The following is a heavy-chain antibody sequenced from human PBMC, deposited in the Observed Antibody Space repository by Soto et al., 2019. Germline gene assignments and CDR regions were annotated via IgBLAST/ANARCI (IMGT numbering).Heavy chain of an antibody. J-gene: IGHJ4*02. V-gene: IGHV3-49*03. Sequence: EVQLVESGGALVQPGRSLRLSCTTSGFTFGDYAMSWFRQAPGKGPEWVGLIRSNSHGGTTEYAASVKGRFTISRDDSISIAYLQMNSLKTGDTAVYYCARDFSLVVVPAEIIPVDYWGQGILVTVSS. D-gene: IGHD2-21*01. CDR2: IRSNSHGGTT. CDR1: GFTFGDYA. CDR3: ARDFSLVVVPAEIIPVDY.